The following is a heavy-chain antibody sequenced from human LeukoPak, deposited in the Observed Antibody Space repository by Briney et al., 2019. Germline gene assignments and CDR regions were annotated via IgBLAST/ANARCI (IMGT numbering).Heavy chain of an antibody. CDR2: INPSGGST. CDR3: ARDRPEWLTGYCGMDV. D-gene: IGHD3-3*01. CDR1: GYTFTSYY. J-gene: IGHJ6*02. Sequence: GASVKVSCKASGYTFTSYYMHWVRQAPGQGLEWMGIINPSGGSTSYAQKFQGRVTMTRDTSTSTVYMELSSLRSEDTAVYYCARDRPEWLTGYCGMDVWGQGTTVTVSS. V-gene: IGHV1-46*01.